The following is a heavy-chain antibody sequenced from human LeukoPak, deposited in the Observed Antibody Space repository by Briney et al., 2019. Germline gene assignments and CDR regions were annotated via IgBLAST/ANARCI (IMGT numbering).Heavy chain of an antibody. CDR3: ARGRDRSKAGDH. CDR1: GGSCDDYY. J-gene: IGHJ4*02. Sequence: SETLSLTCAVYGGSCDDYYCSWLRQPPGKGLEWIGEIHPSGIFYYNSSLLSRVTISIDTSKSQLSLRLTSVTAADTAFYYCARGRDRSKAGDHWGQGSLVTVSS. CDR2: IHPSGIF. V-gene: IGHV4-34*01. D-gene: IGHD5-24*01.